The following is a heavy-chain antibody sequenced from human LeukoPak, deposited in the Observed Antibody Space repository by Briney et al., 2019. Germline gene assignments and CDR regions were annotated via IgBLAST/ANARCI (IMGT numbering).Heavy chain of an antibody. CDR2: IIPILGVA. V-gene: IGHV1-69*04. Sequence: GASVKVSCKASGGTFSSSAINWVRQAPGQGLEWMGRIIPILGVANYAQKFQGRVTITADKSTSTAYMELSSLRSEDTAMYYCWCGDRYFDYWGQGTLVTVSS. CDR1: GGTFSSSA. D-gene: IGHD4-17*01. CDR3: WCGDRYFDY. J-gene: IGHJ4*02.